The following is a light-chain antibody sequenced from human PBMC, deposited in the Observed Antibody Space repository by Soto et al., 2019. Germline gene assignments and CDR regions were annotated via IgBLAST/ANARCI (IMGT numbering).Light chain of an antibody. CDR3: QQYGSSPFA. CDR2: GAS. V-gene: IGKV3-20*01. CDR1: QSVSNSY. J-gene: IGKJ4*01. Sequence: EIVLTQSPGTLSLSPGERATLSCRASQSVSNSYLAWYQQRPGQTPRLLIYGASSRATGIPDRFSGSGSGTDSTLTITRLEPEDFAVYSCQQYGSSPFAFGGGTKVEIK.